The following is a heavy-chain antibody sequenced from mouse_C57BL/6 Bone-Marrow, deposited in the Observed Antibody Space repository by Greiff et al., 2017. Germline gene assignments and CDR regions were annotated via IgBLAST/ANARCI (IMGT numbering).Heavy chain of an antibody. CDR3: ARDGYYSYAMDY. J-gene: IGHJ4*01. V-gene: IGHV1-22*01. Sequence: VQLQQSGPELVKPGASVKMSCKASGYTFTDYNMHWVKQSHGKSLEWIGYINPNNGGTSYTQKFKGKATLTVNKSSSTAYMELRSLTSEDSAVYYCARDGYYSYAMDYWGQGTSVTVSS. CDR1: GYTFTDYN. CDR2: INPNNGGT. D-gene: IGHD2-3*01.